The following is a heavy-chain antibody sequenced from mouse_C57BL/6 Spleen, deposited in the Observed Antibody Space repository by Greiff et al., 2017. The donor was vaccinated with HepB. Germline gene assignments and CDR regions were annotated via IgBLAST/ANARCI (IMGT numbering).Heavy chain of an antibody. Sequence: QVQLQQPGAELVRPGTSVKLSCKASGYTFTSYWMHWVKQRPGQGLEWIGVIDPSDSYTNYNHKFKGKATLTVDTSSSTAYMQLSSLTSEDSAVYYCASQDSSGYLDYWGQGTTLTVSS. CDR1: GYTFTSYW. CDR3: ASQDSSGYLDY. D-gene: IGHD3-2*02. CDR2: IDPSDSYT. J-gene: IGHJ2*01. V-gene: IGHV1-59*01.